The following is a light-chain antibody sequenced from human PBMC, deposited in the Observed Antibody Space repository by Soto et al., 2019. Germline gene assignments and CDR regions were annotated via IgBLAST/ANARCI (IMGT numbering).Light chain of an antibody. CDR3: QSFDSSLSGWV. Sequence: QSVLAQPPAVSGAPGQRVTISCTGSSSNIGAGYDVHWSQQLPGAAPKVLIYGHNNRPSGVPDRFSASKSDTSASLAITGLQAEDEAVYYCQSFDSSLSGWVFGGGTQLTVL. V-gene: IGLV1-40*01. CDR1: SSNIGAGYD. J-gene: IGLJ7*01. CDR2: GHN.